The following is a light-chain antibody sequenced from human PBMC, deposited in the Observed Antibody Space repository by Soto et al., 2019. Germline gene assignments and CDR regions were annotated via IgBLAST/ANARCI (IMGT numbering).Light chain of an antibody. J-gene: IGLJ1*01. CDR1: SGHNNYA. CDR3: QTWGTGIRV. V-gene: IGLV4-69*01. Sequence: QPVLTQSPSASASLGASVKLTCTLSSGHNNYAIAWHQQQPEKGPRYLMKLNSDGSHNKGDGIPDRFSGSSSGAERYLTISSLQPEDEADYYCQTWGTGIRVFGTGTKLTVL. CDR2: LNSDGSH.